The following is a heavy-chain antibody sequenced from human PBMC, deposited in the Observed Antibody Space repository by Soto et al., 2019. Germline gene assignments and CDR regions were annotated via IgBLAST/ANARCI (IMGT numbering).Heavy chain of an antibody. J-gene: IGHJ4*02. CDR2: IYYSGST. CDR3: ARSRYYDFWRGYY. V-gene: IGHV4-59*01. Sequence: PSETLSLTCTVSGGSISSYYWSWIRQPPGKGLEWIGYIYYSGSTNYNPSLKSRVTISVDTSKNQFSLKLSSVTAADTAVYYCARSRYYDFWRGYYWGQGTLVTVSS. CDR1: GGSISSYY. D-gene: IGHD3-3*01.